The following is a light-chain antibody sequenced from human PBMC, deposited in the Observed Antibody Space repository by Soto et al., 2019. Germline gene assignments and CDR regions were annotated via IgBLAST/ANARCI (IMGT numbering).Light chain of an antibody. CDR2: DVT. J-gene: IGLJ2*01. CDR1: SSDIGGYNY. Sequence: QSALTQPASVSGSPGQSITISCTGTSSDIGGYNYVSWYQQHPGNAPKLIIYDVTNRPSGVSNRFSGSKSGDTASLTISGLQAEDEADYYCQSYDIHLSASLVFGGGTKLTVL. CDR3: QSYDIHLSASLV. V-gene: IGLV2-14*01.